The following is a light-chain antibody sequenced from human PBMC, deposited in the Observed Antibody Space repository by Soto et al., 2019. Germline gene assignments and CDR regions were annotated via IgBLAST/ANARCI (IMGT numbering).Light chain of an antibody. CDR2: TTS. CDR3: QQSYSIPPVT. V-gene: IGKV1-39*01. CDR1: QTISSY. J-gene: IGKJ4*01. Sequence: DIQMTQSPSSLSASVGDRVTITCRASQTISSYLNWYQQRPGKAPKLLIYTTSTLESGVPSRFSGSGSGTDFTLTISSLQPEDFATYYCQQSYSIPPVTFGGGTKVDIK.